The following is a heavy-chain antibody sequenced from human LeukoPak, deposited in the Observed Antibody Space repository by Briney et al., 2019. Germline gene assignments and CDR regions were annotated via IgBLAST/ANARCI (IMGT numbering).Heavy chain of an antibody. CDR2: IYYSGST. CDR3: ARQTFDAFDI. V-gene: IGHV4-59*01. Sequence: SETLSLTCTVSGGSISSYYWSWIRQPPGKGLEWIGYIYYSGSTNYNPSLKSRVTISVDTSKNQFSLKLSSVTAADTAVYYCARQTFDAFDIWGQGTMVTVSS. CDR1: GGSISSYY. J-gene: IGHJ3*02.